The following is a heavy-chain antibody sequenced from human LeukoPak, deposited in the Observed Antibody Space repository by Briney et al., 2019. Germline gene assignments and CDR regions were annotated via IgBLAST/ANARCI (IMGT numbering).Heavy chain of an antibody. D-gene: IGHD3-22*01. CDR2: ISSTGSTI. Sequence: KSGGSLRHSCAASGFTFSDYYMSWIRQAPGRGLEWVSYISSTGSTIYYADSVKGRFTISRDNAKNSLYLQMNSLRAEDTAVYYCARDMSDYDSSGYDNWGQGTLVTVSS. J-gene: IGHJ4*02. V-gene: IGHV3-11*01. CDR3: ARDMSDYDSSGYDN. CDR1: GFTFSDYY.